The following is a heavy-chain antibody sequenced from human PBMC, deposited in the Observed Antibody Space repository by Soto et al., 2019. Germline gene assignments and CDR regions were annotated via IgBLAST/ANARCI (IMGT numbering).Heavy chain of an antibody. CDR1: GYNFFGYY. Sequence: ASVKVSCKAFGYNFFGYYMHWVRQAAGQGLEWMGWIDPNGGGTKYAQKFQGRVTMTRDTPITTAYMELSRLTSDDTAVYYCARLPFGYSSDSGPWGQGTLVTVS. CDR2: IDPNGGGT. CDR3: ARLPFGYSSDSGP. D-gene: IGHD2-15*01. V-gene: IGHV1-2*02. J-gene: IGHJ5*02.